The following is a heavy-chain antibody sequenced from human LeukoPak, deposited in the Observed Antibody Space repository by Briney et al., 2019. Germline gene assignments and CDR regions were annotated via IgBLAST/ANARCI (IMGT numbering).Heavy chain of an antibody. V-gene: IGHV3-30-3*01. J-gene: IGHJ4*02. CDR3: ARDPQTGPPDYFDY. CDR2: IGYDGVNK. CDR1: GFTFSSYP. Sequence: GRSLRLSCAASGFTFSSYPMHWVRQAPGKGLEWVAVIGYDGVNKYYADSVKGRFSISRDDSKNTLYLQIHSLRPEDTAVYYCARDPQTGPPDYFDYWGQGTLVTVSS. D-gene: IGHD3-10*01.